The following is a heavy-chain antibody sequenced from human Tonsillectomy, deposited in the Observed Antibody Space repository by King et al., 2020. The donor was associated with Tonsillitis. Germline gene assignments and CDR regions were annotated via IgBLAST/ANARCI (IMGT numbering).Heavy chain of an antibody. J-gene: IGHJ6*02. CDR2: LYYSGST. V-gene: IGHV4-39*07. Sequence: QLQESGPGLVRPSETLSLTCTVSGGSINTNSYYWGWIRQPPGKGLEWIGSLYYSGSTYYNPSHKSRVTISLDKSKNQFSLKLSSVTAADTAVYYCATLPPSGSYHFYSNGWDVWGQGTTVTVSS. CDR1: GGSINTNSYY. CDR3: ATLPPSGSYHFYSNGWDV. D-gene: IGHD3-10*01.